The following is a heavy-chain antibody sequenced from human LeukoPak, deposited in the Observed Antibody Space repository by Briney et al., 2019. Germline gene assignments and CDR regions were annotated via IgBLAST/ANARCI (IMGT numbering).Heavy chain of an antibody. CDR2: ISSSSSYI. J-gene: IGHJ3*02. V-gene: IGHV3-21*01. CDR3: AREVTYYYDSSGSDDAFDI. Sequence: PGGSLRLSCAASGFTFSSYSMNWVRQAPGKGPEWVSSISSSSSYIYYADSVKGRFTISRDNAKNSLYLQMNSLRAEDTAVYYCAREVTYYYDSSGSDDAFDIWGQGTMVTVSS. CDR1: GFTFSSYS. D-gene: IGHD3-22*01.